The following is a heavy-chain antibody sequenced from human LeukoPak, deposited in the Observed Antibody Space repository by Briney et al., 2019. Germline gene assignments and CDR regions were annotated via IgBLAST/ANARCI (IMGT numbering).Heavy chain of an antibody. CDR2: ISSSSSSYI. D-gene: IGHD2-15*01. J-gene: IGHJ3*02. Sequence: GGSLRLSCAASGFTFSSYSMNWVRQAPGKGLEWVSSISSSSSSYIYYADSVKGRFTISRDNAKNSLYLQMNSLRAEDTAVYYCAGDRLVVKGPPRDAFDIWGQGTMVTVSS. CDR1: GFTFSSYS. V-gene: IGHV3-21*01. CDR3: AGDRLVVKGPPRDAFDI.